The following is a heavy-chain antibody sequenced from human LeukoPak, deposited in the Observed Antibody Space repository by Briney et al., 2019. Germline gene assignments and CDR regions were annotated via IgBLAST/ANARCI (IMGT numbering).Heavy chain of an antibody. CDR2: ITSHSSSI. CDR3: ARVGTTAAASVY. CDR1: GFIFSSYS. D-gene: IGHD4-17*01. J-gene: IGHJ4*02. V-gene: IGHV3-48*01. Sequence: PGGSLRLSCAASGFIFSSYSMNWVRQAPGKGLDWISYITSHSSSIYYADSVKGRFAISRDNAKNSLYLQMNSLRAEDTAIYYCARVGTTAAASVYWGQGTLVTVSS.